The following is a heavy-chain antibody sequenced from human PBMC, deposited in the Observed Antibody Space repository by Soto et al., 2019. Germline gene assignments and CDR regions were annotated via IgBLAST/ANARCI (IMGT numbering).Heavy chain of an antibody. J-gene: IGHJ5*02. Sequence: QVQLQESGPGLVKPSQTLSLTCTVSGGSISSGDSYWSWIRQPPGKGLEWIGYIYYSGSTYYNPSLKSRVTISVDTSKNQFSLKLSSVTAADTAVYYCARVYLYCSGGSCSHGWFDPWGQGTLVTVSS. V-gene: IGHV4-30-4*01. CDR3: ARVYLYCSGGSCSHGWFDP. CDR2: IYYSGST. CDR1: GGSISSGDSY. D-gene: IGHD2-15*01.